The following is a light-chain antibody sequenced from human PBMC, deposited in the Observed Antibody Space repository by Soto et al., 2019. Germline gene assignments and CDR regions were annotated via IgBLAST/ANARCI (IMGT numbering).Light chain of an antibody. CDR1: RSSIGSNT. J-gene: IGLJ3*02. CDR3: QSYDSSLSGSNWV. V-gene: IGLV1-40*01. Sequence: QSVLTQPPSASGTPGQRVTISCSGSRSSIGSNTVNWYQHLPGSAPKLLIYANTNRPSGVPDRFSGSKSGTSASLAITGLQAEDEADYYCQSYDSSLSGSNWVFGGGTQLTVL. CDR2: ANT.